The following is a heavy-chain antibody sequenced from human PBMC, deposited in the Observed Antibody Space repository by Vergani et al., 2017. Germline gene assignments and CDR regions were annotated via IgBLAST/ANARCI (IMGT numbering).Heavy chain of an antibody. D-gene: IGHD6-19*01. J-gene: IGHJ3*02. CDR3: AKVGRSEVAGTFGAFDI. V-gene: IGHV3-23*01. Sequence: EVQLLESGGDLVQPGGSLRLSCAASGFTFIMYAMSWVRQAPGKGLEWVSTLSASDLRTNYADSVKGRFTISRDISKNTLFLHMKSLRPEDTAVYYCAKVGRSEVAGTFGAFDIWGQGTMVTVSS. CDR1: GFTFIMYA. CDR2: LSASDLRT.